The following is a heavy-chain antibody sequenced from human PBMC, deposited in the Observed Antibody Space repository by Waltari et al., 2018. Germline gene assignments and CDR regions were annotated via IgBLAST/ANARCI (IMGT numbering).Heavy chain of an antibody. D-gene: IGHD2-15*01. J-gene: IGHJ5*02. CDR2: ISNDGSNK. Sequence: QVQLVESGGGVVQPGRSLRLSCAASGFTFSSYAMHWVRQAPGKGLEWVAVISNDGSNKYYADSVKGRFTISRYNSKNTLYLQMNSLRAEDTAVYYCARDLVVVVAARSYNWFDPWGQGTLVTVSS. CDR1: GFTFSSYA. V-gene: IGHV3-30-3*01. CDR3: ARDLVVVVAARSYNWFDP.